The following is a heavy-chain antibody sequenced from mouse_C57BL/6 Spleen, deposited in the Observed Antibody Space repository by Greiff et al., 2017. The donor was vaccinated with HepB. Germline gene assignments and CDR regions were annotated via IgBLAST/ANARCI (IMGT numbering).Heavy chain of an antibody. CDR1: GYTFTDYN. D-gene: IGHD1-1*01. V-gene: IGHV1-18*01. J-gene: IGHJ3*01. CDR2: INPNNGGT. CDR3: ARGYYGSSSFAY. Sequence: EVKLMESGPELVKPGASVKIPCKASGYTFTDYNMDWVKQSHGKSLEWIGDINPNNGGTIYNQKFKGKATLTVDKSSSTAYMELRSLTSEDTAVYYCARGYYGSSSFAYWGQGTLVTVSA.